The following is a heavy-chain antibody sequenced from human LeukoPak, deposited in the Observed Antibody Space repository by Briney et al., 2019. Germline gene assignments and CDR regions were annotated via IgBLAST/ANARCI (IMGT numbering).Heavy chain of an antibody. CDR1: GGSISSSSYY. J-gene: IGHJ4*02. D-gene: IGHD3-3*01. Sequence: SETLSLTCTVSGGSISSSSYYWGWIREPPVKGLEGIGIIYYRGSTYHNPPLKSRVTISVETSKHQFSLNLSSVTAADTAVYYCSRNTRFLKWPYFHYWGQGTLVTVCS. CDR3: SRNTRFLKWPYFHY. CDR2: IYYRGST. V-gene: IGHV4-39*01.